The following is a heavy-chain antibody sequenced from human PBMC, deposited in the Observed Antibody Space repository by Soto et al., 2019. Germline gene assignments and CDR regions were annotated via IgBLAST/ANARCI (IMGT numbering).Heavy chain of an antibody. Sequence: SLKVSCKASGYTFTSYDINWVRQATGQGLEWMGWMNPNSGNTGYAQKFQGRVTMTRNTSISTAYMELSSLRSEDTAVYYCTREGYSSSSGSRGNWFDPWGQGTLVTVSS. V-gene: IGHV1-8*01. D-gene: IGHD6-6*01. CDR2: MNPNSGNT. CDR1: GYTFTSYD. CDR3: TREGYSSSSGSRGNWFDP. J-gene: IGHJ5*02.